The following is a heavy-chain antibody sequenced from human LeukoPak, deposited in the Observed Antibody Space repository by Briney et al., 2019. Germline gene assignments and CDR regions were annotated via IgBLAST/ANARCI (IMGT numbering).Heavy chain of an antibody. CDR2: ISGSSSTI. J-gene: IGHJ6*02. V-gene: IGHV3-48*01. D-gene: IGHD4-17*01. Sequence: GGSLRLSCAASGFTFSSYTMNWDRQAPGKGLEWVSYISGSSSTIYYADSVKGRFTISRDNAKNSLYLQMNSLRAEDTAVYYCARDRGYGDHYYYYAMDVWGQGTTVTVSS. CDR3: ARDRGYGDHYYYYAMDV. CDR1: GFTFSSYT.